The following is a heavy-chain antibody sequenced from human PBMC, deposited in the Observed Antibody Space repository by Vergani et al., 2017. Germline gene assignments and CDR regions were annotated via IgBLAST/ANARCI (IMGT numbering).Heavy chain of an antibody. CDR3: ARRSGIVYDIFSGTQYFFDF. V-gene: IGHV4-38-2*01. J-gene: IGHJ4*02. CDR2: IYRTGRT. Sequence: QVQLQESGPGLVKPSETLSLTCAVSGFSIDNGYYWDWIRQPPGKGLEWIGSIYRTGRTHFNPSLKSRVTISVDTSNNHFSRRLNSLTAADTAVNYCARRSGIVYDIFSGTQYFFDFWGQGTLVTVSS. CDR1: GFSIDNGYY. D-gene: IGHD3-9*01.